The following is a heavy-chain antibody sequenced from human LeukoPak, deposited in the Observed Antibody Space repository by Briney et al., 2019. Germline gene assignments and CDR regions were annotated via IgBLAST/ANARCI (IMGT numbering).Heavy chain of an antibody. D-gene: IGHD5-24*01. Sequence: GGSLRLSCAASGFTFSNFGMSWVRQAPGKGLEWVSSISDSGGSTYYADSVRGRFTISRDNSKNTLYLQMNSLIAEDTAVYYCAKSGYNRFDYWGQGTRVTVSS. CDR3: AKSGYNRFDY. J-gene: IGHJ4*02. CDR2: ISDSGGST. CDR1: GFTFSNFG. V-gene: IGHV3-23*01.